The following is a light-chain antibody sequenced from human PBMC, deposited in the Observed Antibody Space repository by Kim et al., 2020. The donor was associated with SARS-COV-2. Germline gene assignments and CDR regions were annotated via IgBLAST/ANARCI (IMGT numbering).Light chain of an antibody. CDR1: ESINTY. CDR2: DAS. CDR3: QQYNDWPPGDT. J-gene: IGKJ2*01. V-gene: IGKV3-15*01. Sequence: EIVMTQSPATLSVSPGERATLSCRASESINTYLAWYQQKPGQAPRLLMYDASTRATGIPARFSGSGSGTEFTLTISSLQSEDFAVYYCQQYNDWPPGDTFGQGPKLEI.